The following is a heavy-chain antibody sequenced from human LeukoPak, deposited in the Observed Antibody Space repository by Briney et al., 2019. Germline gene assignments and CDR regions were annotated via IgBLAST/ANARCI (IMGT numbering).Heavy chain of an antibody. Sequence: SETLSLTCTVSGGSISICYWSWIREPPGKGLEWIGYIYNSGSTYYNPSLKSRVTISVDTSKNQFSLRLSSVTAADAAVYYCVRDRELNYWGQGTLVTVSS. CDR2: IYNSGST. CDR1: GGSISICY. CDR3: VRDRELNY. J-gene: IGHJ4*02. D-gene: IGHD1-26*01. V-gene: IGHV4-59*01.